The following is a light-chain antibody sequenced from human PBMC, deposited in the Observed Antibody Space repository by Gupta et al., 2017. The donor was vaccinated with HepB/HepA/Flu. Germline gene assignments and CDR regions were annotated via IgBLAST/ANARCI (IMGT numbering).Light chain of an antibody. CDR3: QLDGDSPST. Sequence: EIVLTQSPDTLSLSPGERVTLSCRASQSVSNSYLAWYQHKPGQAPRLLIYGTSIRATGIPDRFSGSGSGTDFTLSISRLEPEDFAVYFCQLDGDSPSTFGQGTKVEIK. CDR1: QSVSNSY. J-gene: IGKJ1*01. CDR2: GTS. V-gene: IGKV3-20*01.